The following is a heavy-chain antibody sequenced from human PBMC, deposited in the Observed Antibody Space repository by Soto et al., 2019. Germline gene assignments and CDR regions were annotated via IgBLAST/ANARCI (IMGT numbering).Heavy chain of an antibody. J-gene: IGHJ6*03. CDR2: MNPNSGNT. CDR1: GYTFTSYD. V-gene: IGHV1-8*01. Sequence: ASVKVSCKASGYTFTSYDINWVRQATGQGLEWMGWMNPNSGNTGYAQKFQGRVTMTRNTSISTAYMELSSLRSEDTAVYYCARVTYYYGSWSYTAVYYYYMYVWGQGTTVTVSS. D-gene: IGHD3-10*01. CDR3: ARVTYYYGSWSYTAVYYYYMYV.